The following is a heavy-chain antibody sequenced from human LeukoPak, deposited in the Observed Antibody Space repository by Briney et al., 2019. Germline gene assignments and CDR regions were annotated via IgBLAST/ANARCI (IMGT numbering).Heavy chain of an antibody. CDR3: ARDNGVVHGVYYMDV. V-gene: IGHV3-7*01. CDR2: IKQDGSEK. J-gene: IGHJ6*03. D-gene: IGHD3-3*01. Sequence: GGSLRLSCAASGFSFSNYWMTWVRQAPGKGLEWVADIKQDGSEKLYVKSVRGRFTVSRDNAKMSLFLQLNSLRAEDTAVYYCARDNGVVHGVYYMDVWGKGTTVTVS. CDR1: GFSFSNYW.